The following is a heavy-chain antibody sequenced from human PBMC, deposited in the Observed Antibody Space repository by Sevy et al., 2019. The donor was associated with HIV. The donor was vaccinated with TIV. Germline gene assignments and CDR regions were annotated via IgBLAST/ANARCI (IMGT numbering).Heavy chain of an antibody. V-gene: IGHV1-18*01. D-gene: IGHD3-22*01. CDR3: SRRIYYDSSAYYWWFDP. Sequence: ASVKFSCKASGYTFTNYGISWVRQAPGQGLEWMGWISTHNGDTNYAQKLQGRVTMTTDTSTSTAYMELRSLRSDDTAVYYCSRRIYYDSSAYYWWFDPWGQGTLVTVSS. CDR1: GYTFTNYG. CDR2: ISTHNGDT. J-gene: IGHJ5*01.